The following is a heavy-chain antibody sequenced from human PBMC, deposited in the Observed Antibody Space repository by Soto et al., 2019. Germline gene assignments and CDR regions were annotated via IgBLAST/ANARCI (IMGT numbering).Heavy chain of an antibody. CDR3: ARDGCAGGDGDGMDV. D-gene: IGHD2-21*01. Sequence: SETLSLTCTVSGGSISSGGYYWSWIRQHPGKGLEWIGYIYYSGSTYYNPSLKSRVTISVDTSKNQFSLKLSSVTAADTAVYYCARDGCAGGDGDGMDVWGQGTTVTVSS. CDR2: IYYSGST. J-gene: IGHJ6*02. CDR1: GGSISSGGYY. V-gene: IGHV4-31*03.